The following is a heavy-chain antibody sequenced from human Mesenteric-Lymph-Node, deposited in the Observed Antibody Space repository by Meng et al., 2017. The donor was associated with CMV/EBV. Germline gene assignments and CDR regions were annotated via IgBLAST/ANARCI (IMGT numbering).Heavy chain of an antibody. D-gene: IGHD3-16*02. CDR2: IYYSGST. V-gene: IGHV4-59*01. Sequence: GSLRLSCTVSGGSISRYYWSWIRQPPGKGLEWIGNIYYSGSTNYNPSLKSRVTISVDTSKNQFSLKLSSVTAADTAVYYCARVYTPGSYRPWDYWGQGTLVTVSS. J-gene: IGHJ4*02. CDR3: ARVYTPGSYRPWDY. CDR1: GGSISRYY.